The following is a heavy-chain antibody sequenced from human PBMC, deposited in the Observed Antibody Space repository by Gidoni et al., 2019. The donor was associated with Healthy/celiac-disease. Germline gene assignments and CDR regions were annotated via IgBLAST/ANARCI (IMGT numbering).Heavy chain of an antibody. D-gene: IGHD2-2*02. CDR3: ARASHCYTGPDY. J-gene: IGHJ4*02. Sequence: QVQLVESGGGVVQPGRSLRLSCAASGCTFSSYAMHWVRQAPGKGLEWVAVISYDGINKYYADSVKGRFTISRDNSKNTLYLQMNSLRAEDTAVYYCARASHCYTGPDYWGQGTLVTVSS. CDR2: ISYDGINK. V-gene: IGHV3-30-3*01. CDR1: GCTFSSYA.